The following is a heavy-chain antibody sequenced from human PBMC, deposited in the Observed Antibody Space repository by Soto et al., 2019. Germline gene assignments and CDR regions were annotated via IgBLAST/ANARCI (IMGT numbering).Heavy chain of an antibody. CDR3: AKSYYDFWSGYYPPDY. V-gene: IGHV3-23*01. CDR1: GFTFSSYA. D-gene: IGHD3-3*01. J-gene: IGHJ4*02. Sequence: EVQLLESGGGLVQPGGSLRLSCAASGFTFSSYAMSWVRQAPGKGLEWVSAISGSGGSTYYADSVKGRFTISRDNSKNTLYLQMNSLRAEDTAVYYCAKSYYDFWSGYYPPDYWGQGTLVTVSS. CDR2: ISGSGGST.